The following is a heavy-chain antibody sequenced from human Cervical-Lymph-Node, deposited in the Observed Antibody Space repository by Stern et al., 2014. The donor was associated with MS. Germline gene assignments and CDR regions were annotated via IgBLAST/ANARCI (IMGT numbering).Heavy chain of an antibody. CDR3: ARDFNPYSSSWYLWFDP. J-gene: IGHJ5*02. CDR1: GYTFTSYA. D-gene: IGHD6-13*01. Sequence: VQLVQSGAEVKKPGASVKVSCKASGYTFTSYAMHWVRQAPGQRLEWMGWINAGNGNTKYSQKFQGRVTITRDTSASTAYMELSSLRSEDTAVYYCARDFNPYSSSWYLWFDPWGQGTLVTVSS. V-gene: IGHV1-3*01. CDR2: INAGNGNT.